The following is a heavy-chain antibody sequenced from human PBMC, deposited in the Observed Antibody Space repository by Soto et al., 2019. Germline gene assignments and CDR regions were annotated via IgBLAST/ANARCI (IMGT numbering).Heavy chain of an antibody. Sequence: EVQLVESGGGLVQPGGSLRLSCAASGFTFSSYDMHWVRQVAGKGLEWVSAIGVAGDTYYPDSVKGRFTISRENAKNSLYLQMNSLRDEDAAVYYCASGGWGSSCYEGGSRIDYWGQGTLVTVSS. J-gene: IGHJ4*02. V-gene: IGHV3-13*01. D-gene: IGHD6-13*01. CDR2: IGVAGDT. CDR1: GFTFSSYD. CDR3: ASGGWGSSCYEGGSRIDY.